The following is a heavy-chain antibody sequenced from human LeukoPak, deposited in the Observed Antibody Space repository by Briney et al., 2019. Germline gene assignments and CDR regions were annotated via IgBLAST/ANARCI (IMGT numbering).Heavy chain of an antibody. D-gene: IGHD5-18*01. V-gene: IGHV4-59*01. Sequence: PSETLSLTCTVSGGSISSYYWSWIRQSPGEGLGWIGYIHYRGSTNYNPSLKSRVTISVDTSKNQFSLKLSSLTAADTAVYYCARSVLGYSYGLHIDYWGQGTLVTVSS. CDR3: ARSVLGYSYGLHIDY. CDR2: IHYRGST. J-gene: IGHJ4*02. CDR1: GGSISSYY.